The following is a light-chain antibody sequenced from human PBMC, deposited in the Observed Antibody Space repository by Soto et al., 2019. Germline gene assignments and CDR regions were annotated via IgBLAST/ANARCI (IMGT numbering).Light chain of an antibody. CDR3: AAWDDSLNGYV. CDR1: SSNIGSNS. Sequence: QSVLTQPPSASETPGQRVTISCSGSSSNIGSNSVHWYQQLPGTAPRLLISTFNGRPSGVPDRFSASKSGTSASLAISGLQSEDEADYYCAAWDDSLNGYVFGTGTKVTVL. J-gene: IGLJ1*01. CDR2: TFN. V-gene: IGLV1-44*01.